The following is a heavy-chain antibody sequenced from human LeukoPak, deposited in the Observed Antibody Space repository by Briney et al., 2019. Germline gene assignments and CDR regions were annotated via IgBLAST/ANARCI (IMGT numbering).Heavy chain of an antibody. CDR3: AELGITMIGGV. CDR1: GFTFSSKS. J-gene: IGHJ6*04. Sequence: GGSLRLSCAASGFTFSSKSMTWVRQAPGKGLEWVSAISGNGVDTFYADSVKGRFTISRDNAKNSLYLQMNSLRAEDTAVYYCAELGITMIGGVWGKGTTVTISS. V-gene: IGHV3-21*01. CDR2: ISGNGVDT. D-gene: IGHD3-10*02.